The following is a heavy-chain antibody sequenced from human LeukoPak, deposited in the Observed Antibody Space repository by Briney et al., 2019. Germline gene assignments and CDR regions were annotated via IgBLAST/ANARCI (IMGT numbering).Heavy chain of an antibody. J-gene: IGHJ4*02. CDR3: AQVTVGGHFDF. Sequence: SETLSLTCTVSGGSISDIYWSWIRQPAGKGLEYIGRVSATGSTSFNPSLQSRVTMSVDTSKSQFSLKLSSVTAADTAVYYCAQVTVGGHFDFWGQGILVTVSS. V-gene: IGHV4-4*07. CDR1: GGSISDIY. CDR2: VSATGST. D-gene: IGHD6-19*01.